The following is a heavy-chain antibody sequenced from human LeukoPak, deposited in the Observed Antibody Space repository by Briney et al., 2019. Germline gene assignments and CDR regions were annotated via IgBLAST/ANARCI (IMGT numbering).Heavy chain of an antibody. Sequence: GGSLRLSCAASGFKFNTYEMNWVRQAPGKGLEWVSYISSSGSTIYYADSVKGRFTISRDNAKNSLCLQMNSLRAEDTAVYYCARDYYDSSGYYDSPFAYWGQGTLVTVSS. J-gene: IGHJ4*02. D-gene: IGHD3-22*01. V-gene: IGHV3-48*03. CDR1: GFKFNTYE. CDR3: ARDYYDSSGYYDSPFAY. CDR2: ISSSGSTI.